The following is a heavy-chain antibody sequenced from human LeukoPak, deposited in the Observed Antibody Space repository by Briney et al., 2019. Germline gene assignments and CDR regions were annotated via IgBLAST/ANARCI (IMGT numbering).Heavy chain of an antibody. J-gene: IGHJ4*02. CDR1: GFTFSSYS. D-gene: IGHD3-3*01. V-gene: IGHV3-48*01. Sequence: GGSLRLSCAASGFTFSSYSMNWVRQAPGKGLEWVSYISSSSSTIYYADSVKGRFTISRDNAKNSLYLQMNSLRAEDTAVYYCASRITIFGVVGYYFDYWGQGTLVTVSS. CDR2: ISSSSSTI. CDR3: ASRITIFGVVGYYFDY.